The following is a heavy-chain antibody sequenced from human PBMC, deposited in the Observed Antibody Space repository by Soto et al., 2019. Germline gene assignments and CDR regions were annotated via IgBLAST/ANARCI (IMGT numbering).Heavy chain of an antibody. CDR2: IWYDGGNK. D-gene: IGHD3-16*01. Sequence: GGSLRLSCAASGFTFSNYGLHCVRQAPGKGLEWLAFIWYDGGNKYYAESVKGRFTISRDNSKNTLYLQMNSLRAEDTAVYYCARDGDVNTGFGKDYWGQGT. CDR1: GFTFSNYG. J-gene: IGHJ4*02. V-gene: IGHV3-33*01. CDR3: ARDGDVNTGFGKDY.